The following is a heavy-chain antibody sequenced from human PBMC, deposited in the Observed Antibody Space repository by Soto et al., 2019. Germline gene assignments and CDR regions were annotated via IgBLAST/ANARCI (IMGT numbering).Heavy chain of an antibody. D-gene: IGHD6-6*01. CDR2: LIPIFGAA. CDR1: GGTFTNYV. CDR3: ARGRSSPNFDP. Sequence: QVQLVQSGAEVRKPGSSVKVSCKISGGTFTNYVISWLRQAPGQGLEWMGGLIPIFGAANLAQKFQGRVTITAAESTSTVNMELSSLTSADTAVYYCARGRSSPNFDPWGQGTLVTVSS. J-gene: IGHJ5*02. V-gene: IGHV1-69*01.